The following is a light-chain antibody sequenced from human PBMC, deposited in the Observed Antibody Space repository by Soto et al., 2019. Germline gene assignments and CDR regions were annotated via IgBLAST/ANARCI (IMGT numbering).Light chain of an antibody. CDR1: QSVSSSY. CDR2: GAS. V-gene: IGKV3-20*01. J-gene: IGKJ2*01. CDR3: QQYGSSPPYT. Sequence: EIVLTQSPGTLSFSPGERATLSGRASQSVSSSYLAGYQQNPVQAPRPLIYGASSRATGIPDRFSGSGSGTDFTLTSSRLEPEDFAVYYWQQYGSSPPYTFGQGTKLEIK.